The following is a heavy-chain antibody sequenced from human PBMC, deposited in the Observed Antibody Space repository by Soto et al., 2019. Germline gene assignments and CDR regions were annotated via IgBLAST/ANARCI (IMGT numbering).Heavy chain of an antibody. CDR3: ARGLIVVGPYDAFDI. J-gene: IGHJ3*02. CDR1: GYSISSGYY. V-gene: IGHV4-38-2*01. CDR2: IYHSGST. D-gene: IGHD3-22*01. Sequence: PSETLSLTCAVSGYSISSGYYWGWIRQPPGKGLEWIGSIYHSGSTYYNPSLKSRVTISVDTSKNQFSLKLSSVTAADTAVYYCARGLIVVGPYDAFDIWGQGTMVTVSS.